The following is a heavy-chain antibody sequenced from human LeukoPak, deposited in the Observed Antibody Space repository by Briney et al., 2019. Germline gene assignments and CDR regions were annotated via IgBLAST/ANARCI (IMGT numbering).Heavy chain of an antibody. Sequence: GRSLRLSCAASGFTISSNYMSWVRQAPGKGLEWVAGISYDGSNKYYADSVNRRFTISTDNSKNTLYLQMNSLRAEDTAVYYCARATIVRAFDFDYWGQGTLVTVSS. CDR3: ARATIVRAFDFDY. CDR2: ISYDGSNK. CDR1: GFTISSNY. V-gene: IGHV3-30*01. J-gene: IGHJ4*02. D-gene: IGHD1-26*01.